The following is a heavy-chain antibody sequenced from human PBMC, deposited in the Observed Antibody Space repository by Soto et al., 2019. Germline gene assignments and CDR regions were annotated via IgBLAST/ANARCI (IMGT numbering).Heavy chain of an antibody. V-gene: IGHV4-61*01. CDR2: IYYSGST. CDR3: ARGGQDVTFITMIGPLDY. J-gene: IGHJ4*02. D-gene: IGHD3-22*01. CDR1: GGSVRSGSFY. Sequence: SETLSLTCTVSGGSVRSGSFYWNWIRQPPGKGPEWIGYIYYSGSTNYNPSLKSRVTISVDTSKNQFSLKLSSVTAADTAMYYCARGGQDVTFITMIGPLDYWGQGTLVTVSS.